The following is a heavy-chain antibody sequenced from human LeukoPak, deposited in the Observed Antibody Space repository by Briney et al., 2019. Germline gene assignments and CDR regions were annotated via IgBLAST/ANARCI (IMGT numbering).Heavy chain of an antibody. CDR3: ARGDGGYSYGRLFRLLDS. CDR1: GGSFSAYY. J-gene: IGHJ5*01. V-gene: IGHV4-34*01. D-gene: IGHD5-18*01. Sequence: KPSETPSLTCAVSGGSFSAYYYYSWIRQPPGKGLEWIGEINHSGSTNYNPSLKSRVTISVDTSKNQCSLNLRSATAADTAVYYCARGDGGYSYGRLFRLLDSWGQGTLVTVSS. CDR2: INHSGST.